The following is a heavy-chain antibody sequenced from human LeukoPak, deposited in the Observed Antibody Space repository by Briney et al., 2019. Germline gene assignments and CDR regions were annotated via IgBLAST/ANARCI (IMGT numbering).Heavy chain of an antibody. V-gene: IGHV4-59*01. CDR3: ARDPYNGNYGHYYYYYMDV. Sequence: SETLSLTCTVSGGSISSYYWSWIRQPPGKGLEWIGYIYYSGSTNYNPSLKSRVTISVDTSKNQFSLKLSSVTAADTAVYYCARDPYNGNYGHYYYYYMDVWGKGTTVTISS. CDR2: IYYSGST. CDR1: GGSISSYY. J-gene: IGHJ6*03. D-gene: IGHD1-26*01.